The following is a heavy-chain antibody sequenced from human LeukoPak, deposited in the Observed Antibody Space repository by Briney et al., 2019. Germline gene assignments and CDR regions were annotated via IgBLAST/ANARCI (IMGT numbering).Heavy chain of an antibody. CDR2: TYYSGST. V-gene: IGHV4-59*01. J-gene: IGHJ6*02. D-gene: IGHD2-15*01. Sequence: PSETLSLTCTVSGASITTYYWSWIRQPPGKGLEWIGYTYYSGSTNYNPSLKSRVTISVDTSKNQFSLKVSSVTAADTAVYYCAGGHCSGGSCYGMYYYYGMDVWGQGTTVTVSS. CDR1: GASITTYY. CDR3: AGGHCSGGSCYGMYYYYGMDV.